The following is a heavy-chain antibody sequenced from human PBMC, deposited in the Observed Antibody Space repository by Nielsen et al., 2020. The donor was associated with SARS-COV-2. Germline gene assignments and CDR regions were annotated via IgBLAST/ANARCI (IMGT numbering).Heavy chain of an antibody. CDR1: GGSFSGSY. V-gene: IGHV4-34*01. CDR3: AKAASDFWSGYSYYFDY. Sequence: SETLSLTCAVYGGSFSGSYWSWIRQPPGKGLEWIGEINHSGSTNYNPSLKSRVTISVDTSKNQFSLKLSSVTAADTAVYYCAKAASDFWSGYSYYFDYWGQGTLVTVSS. D-gene: IGHD3-3*01. CDR2: INHSGST. J-gene: IGHJ4*02.